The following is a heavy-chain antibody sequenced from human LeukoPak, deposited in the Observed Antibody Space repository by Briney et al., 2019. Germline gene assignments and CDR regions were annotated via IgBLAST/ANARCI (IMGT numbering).Heavy chain of an antibody. CDR3: ARDRRYCSGGSCYGYYYGMDV. D-gene: IGHD2-15*01. CDR1: GFTFSSYG. CDR2: XXXXXXXX. J-gene: IGHJ6*04. Sequence: GGSLRLSCAASGFTFSSYGMHWVRQAPGKGXXXXXXXXXXXXXXYYADSVKGRFTISRDNSKNTLYLQMNSLRAEDTAVYYCARDRRYCSGGSCYGYYYGMDVWGKGTTVTVSS. V-gene: IGHV3-33*01.